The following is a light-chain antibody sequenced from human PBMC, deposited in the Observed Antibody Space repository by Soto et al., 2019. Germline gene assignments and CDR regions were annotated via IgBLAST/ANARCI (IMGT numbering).Light chain of an antibody. J-gene: IGKJ5*01. V-gene: IGKV1-33*01. CDR3: QRYDSLPPT. CDR2: DAS. CDR1: RDIGKF. Sequence: DIQMTQSPSSLSASVGDRVTITCQASRDIGKFLNWFQEKPGKAPKLLIYDASNLQTGVPSRFSGSGSGPDFTFTISGLQPEDFATYYCQRYDSLPPTFGQGTRLEI.